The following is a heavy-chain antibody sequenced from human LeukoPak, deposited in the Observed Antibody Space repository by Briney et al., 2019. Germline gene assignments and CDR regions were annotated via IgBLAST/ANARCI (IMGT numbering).Heavy chain of an antibody. Sequence: PSETLSLTCTVSGGSISSGSYYWSWIRQPAGKGLEWIGGIYTSGSTNYNPSLKSRVTISVDTSKNQFSLKLSSVTAADTAVYYCARGSPLWFGELLSWWFDPWGQGTLVTVSS. D-gene: IGHD3-10*01. CDR2: IYTSGST. V-gene: IGHV4-61*02. CDR1: GGSISSGSYY. J-gene: IGHJ5*02. CDR3: ARGSPLWFGELLSWWFDP.